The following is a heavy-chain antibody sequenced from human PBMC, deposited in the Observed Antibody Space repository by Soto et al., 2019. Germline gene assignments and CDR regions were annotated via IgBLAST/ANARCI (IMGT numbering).Heavy chain of an antibody. J-gene: IGHJ6*02. V-gene: IGHV1-2*04. CDR3: ARDLAGVKYYDFWSGREPYGMDV. CDR1: GYTFTGYY. D-gene: IGHD3-3*01. CDR2: INPNSGGT. Sequence: ASVKVSCKASGYTFTGYYMHWVRQAPGQGLEWMGWINPNSGGTNYAQKFQGWVTMTRDTSISTAYMELSRLRSDDTAVYYCARDLAGVKYYDFWSGREPYGMDVWGQGTTVTVSS.